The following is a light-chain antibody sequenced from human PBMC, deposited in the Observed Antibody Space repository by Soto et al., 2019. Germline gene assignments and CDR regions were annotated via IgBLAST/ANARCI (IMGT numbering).Light chain of an antibody. CDR3: QQYHDWPPIT. J-gene: IGKJ3*01. CDR2: GAS. CDR1: QTVSDD. V-gene: IGKV3-15*01. Sequence: EIVMTQSPATLFVSPGERATLSCRASQTVSDDFAWYQQKPGQAPRLLIYGASTRATDIPARFSGGGSGTDVTLTISSLQSEDSGIYYCQQYHDWPPITFGPGTKVNI.